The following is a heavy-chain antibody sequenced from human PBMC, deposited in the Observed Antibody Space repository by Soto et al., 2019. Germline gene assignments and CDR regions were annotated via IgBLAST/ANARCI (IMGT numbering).Heavy chain of an antibody. CDR1: GGSISSYY. CDR3: ARLNYDILTGYPVHFDY. V-gene: IGHV4-59*01. Sequence: LSLTCTVSGGSISSYYWSWIRQPPGKGLEWIGYIYYSGSTNYNPSLKSRVTISVDTSKNQFSLKLSSVTAADTAVYYCARLNYDILTGYPVHFDYWGQGTLVTVSS. CDR2: IYYSGST. J-gene: IGHJ4*02. D-gene: IGHD3-9*01.